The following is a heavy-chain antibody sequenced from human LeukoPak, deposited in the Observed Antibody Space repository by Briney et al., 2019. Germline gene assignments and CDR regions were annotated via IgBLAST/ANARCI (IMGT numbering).Heavy chain of an antibody. CDR3: ARDAVEMATGEDY. CDR1: GFTFSSYG. CDR2: IRYDGSNK. D-gene: IGHD5-24*01. J-gene: IGHJ4*02. Sequence: GGSLRLSCAASGFTFSSYGMHWVRQAPGKGLEWVAFIRYDGSNKYYADSVKGRFTISRDNSKYTLYLQMNSLRAEDTAVYYCARDAVEMATGEDYWGQGTLVTVSS. V-gene: IGHV3-30*02.